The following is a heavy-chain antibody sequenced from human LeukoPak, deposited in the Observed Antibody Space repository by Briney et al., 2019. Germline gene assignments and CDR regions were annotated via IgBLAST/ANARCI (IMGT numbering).Heavy chain of an antibody. Sequence: SGRSLRLSCAASGFTFSSYAMHWVRQAPGKGLEWVAVISYDGSNKYYADSVKGRFTISRDNSKNTLYLQMNSLRAEDTAVYYCARDPTYDSSGYYYARLFDYWGQGTLVTVSS. CDR1: GFTFSSYA. J-gene: IGHJ4*02. CDR2: ISYDGSNK. V-gene: IGHV3-30-3*01. D-gene: IGHD3-22*01. CDR3: ARDPTYDSSGYYYARLFDY.